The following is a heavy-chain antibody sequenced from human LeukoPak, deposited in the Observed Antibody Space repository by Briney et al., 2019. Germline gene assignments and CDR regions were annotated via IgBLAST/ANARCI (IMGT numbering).Heavy chain of an antibody. CDR3: ARDGGSAWFLDY. D-gene: IGHD6-19*01. V-gene: IGHV3-11*04. J-gene: IGHJ4*02. CDR2: ISSSGNTT. CDR1: GFTFSDNY. Sequence: GGSLRLSCAASGFTFSDNYMSWICQAPGKGLEWVSYISSSGNTTYNADSVKGRFSITRDNAKNSLYLQMNSLRAEDTAVYYCARDGGSAWFLDYWGQGTLVTVSS.